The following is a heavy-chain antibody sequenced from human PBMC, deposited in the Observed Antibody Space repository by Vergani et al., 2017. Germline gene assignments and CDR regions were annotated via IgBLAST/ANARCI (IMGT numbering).Heavy chain of an antibody. D-gene: IGHD2-15*01. CDR1: GFTFSSYW. J-gene: IGHJ4*02. Sequence: EVQLVESGGGLVQPGGSLRLSCAASGFTFSSYWMSWVRQAPGKGLEGVANRKQDGSEKYYVDSVKGRFTISRDNAKNSLYLQMNSRRAEDTAVYYCARDRREVEDYWGQGTLVTVSS. CDR2: RKQDGSEK. V-gene: IGHV3-7*01. CDR3: ARDRREVEDY.